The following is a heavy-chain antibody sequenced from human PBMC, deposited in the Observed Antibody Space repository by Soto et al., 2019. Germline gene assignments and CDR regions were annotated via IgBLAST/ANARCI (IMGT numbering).Heavy chain of an antibody. Sequence: SETLSLTCTVSGGSISSSSYYWGWIRQPPGKGLEWNGSIYYSGSSYYNASLKSRVTISVDTSKNQFSLKLSSVTAADTSVYYCARVVGPYYYYYMDVWGKGTTVTVSS. CDR1: GGSISSSSYY. V-gene: IGHV4-39*01. CDR3: ARVVGPYYYYYMDV. CDR2: IYYSGSS. J-gene: IGHJ6*03. D-gene: IGHD2-15*01.